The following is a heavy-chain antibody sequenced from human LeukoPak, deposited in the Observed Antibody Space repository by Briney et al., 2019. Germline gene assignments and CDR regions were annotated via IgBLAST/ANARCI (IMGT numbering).Heavy chain of an antibody. CDR1: GFTFSSNS. CDR2: ISGSGDST. V-gene: IGHV3-23*01. D-gene: IGHD3-10*01. Sequence: GGSLRLSCAASGFTFSSNSMTWVRQTPGKGREWVSGISGSGDSTFYADSVKGRFTISRDNSRNTLYLQMSSLRPEDTAVYYCTKWSGFGDDWGQGTLVTVSS. J-gene: IGHJ4*02. CDR3: TKWSGFGDD.